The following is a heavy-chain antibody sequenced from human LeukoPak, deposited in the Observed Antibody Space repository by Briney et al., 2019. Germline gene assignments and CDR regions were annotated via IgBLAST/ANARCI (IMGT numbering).Heavy chain of an antibody. V-gene: IGHV1-2*06. CDR2: INPNSGDT. D-gene: IGHD6-13*01. CDR1: GYTFTGYF. Sequence: GASVKVSCKASGYTFTGYFMHWVRQAPGQGLEWMGRINPNSGDTNYAQKFQGRVTMTRDTSISTAYMELSSLRSEDTAVFYCARTGSSRWHGDHYYFDYWGQGTLVTVSS. CDR3: ARTGSSRWHGDHYYFDY. J-gene: IGHJ4*02.